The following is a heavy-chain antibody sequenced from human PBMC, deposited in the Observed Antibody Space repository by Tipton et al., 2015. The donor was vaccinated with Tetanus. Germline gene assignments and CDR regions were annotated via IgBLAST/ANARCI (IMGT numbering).Heavy chain of an antibody. V-gene: IGHV4-34*01. CDR2: INHSGST. CDR3: ARGSRGSYFLRLAVYFDY. D-gene: IGHD1-26*01. Sequence: TLSLTCAVYGGSFSGYYWSWIRQPPGKGLEWIGEINHSGSTNYNPSLKSRVTISVDTSKTQFSLKLSSVTAADPAVYYCARGSRGSYFLRLAVYFDYWGQGTLVTVSS. J-gene: IGHJ4*02. CDR1: GGSFSGYY.